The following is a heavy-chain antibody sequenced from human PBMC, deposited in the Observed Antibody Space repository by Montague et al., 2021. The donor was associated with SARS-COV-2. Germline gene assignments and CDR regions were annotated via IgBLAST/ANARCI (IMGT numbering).Heavy chain of an antibody. D-gene: IGHD3-16*01. CDR2: IYHSGTT. CDR3: VREKAGGLRNVMDI. CDR1: GFSIGSGDY. V-gene: IGHV4-38-2*02. J-gene: IGHJ3*02. Sequence: SETLSLTCTVSGFSIGSGDYWGWIRQPPGKGLEWIGSIYHSGTTYYNASLQSRLTMSIDTSTNKISLRMNSVTAADTAVFFCVREKAGGLRNVMDIWGKGTTVTVSS.